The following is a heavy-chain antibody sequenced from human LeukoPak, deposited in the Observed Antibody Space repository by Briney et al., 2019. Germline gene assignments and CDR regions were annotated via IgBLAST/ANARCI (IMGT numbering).Heavy chain of an antibody. D-gene: IGHD3/OR15-3a*01. V-gene: IGHV4-4*07. Sequence: SDTLSLTCTVSGGAISGYYWSWIRQPAGKGLEWLGRVYSSGSAKYNPSLESRVTMSVDTSKNQFSLKLNFVTAADTAVYYCARVGSGYDFFDYWGQGTLVTVSS. J-gene: IGHJ4*02. CDR2: VYSSGSA. CDR3: ARVGSGYDFFDY. CDR1: GGAISGYY.